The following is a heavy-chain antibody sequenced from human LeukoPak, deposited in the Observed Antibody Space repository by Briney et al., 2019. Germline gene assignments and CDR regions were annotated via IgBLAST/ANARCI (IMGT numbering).Heavy chain of an antibody. V-gene: IGHV1-69*04. CDR3: ARDQYLNYGYSSFDY. D-gene: IGHD5-18*01. CDR1: GGTFSSYA. Sequence: ASVKVSCKASGGTFSSYAISWVRQAPGQGLEWMGRIIPILGIANYAQKFQGRVTITADKSTSTAYMELSSLRSEDTAVYYCARDQYLNYGYSSFDYWGQGTLVTVSS. J-gene: IGHJ4*02. CDR2: IIPILGIA.